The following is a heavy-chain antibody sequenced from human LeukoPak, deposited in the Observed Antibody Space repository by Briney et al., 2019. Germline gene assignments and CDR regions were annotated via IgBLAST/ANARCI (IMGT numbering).Heavy chain of an antibody. J-gene: IGHJ5*02. Sequence: SETLSLTCTVSGDSISSSLFYWGWIRQPPGKGLEWIGTIYYNGKTFYNPSLKSRVNILEDTSKNQFSLRLNSVAAADTAVYYCASFTSGFGVVNNYFDPWGQGTLVTVSS. CDR2: IYYNGKT. CDR3: ASFTSGFGVVNNYFDP. D-gene: IGHD3-3*01. CDR1: GDSISSSLFY. V-gene: IGHV4-39*07.